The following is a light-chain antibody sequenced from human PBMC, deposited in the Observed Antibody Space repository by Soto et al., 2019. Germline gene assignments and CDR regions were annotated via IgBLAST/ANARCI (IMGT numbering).Light chain of an antibody. CDR1: QSVSDK. Sequence: EIVMTQSPATVSVSPGERATLSCRASQSVSDKLAWYQQKPGQAPRLLIYHASARATGIPARFSESGSGKEFTLTISGLQSEVLAVYDCQKYNSWPPISFGQGPGLESK. J-gene: IGKJ5*01. CDR3: QKYNSWPPIS. V-gene: IGKV3-15*01. CDR2: HAS.